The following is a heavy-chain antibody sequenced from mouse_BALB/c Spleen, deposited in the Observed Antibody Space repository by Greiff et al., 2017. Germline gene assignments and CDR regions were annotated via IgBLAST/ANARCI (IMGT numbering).Heavy chain of an antibody. D-gene: IGHD2-14*01. CDR3: ARSFSPYYRYDGFAY. Sequence: EVKLVESGGGLVKPGGSLKLSCAASGFTFSDYYMYWVRQTPEKRLEWVATISDGGSYTYYPDSVKGRFTISRDNAKNNLYLQMSSLKSEDTAMYYCARSFSPYYRYDGFAYWGQGTLVTVSA. CDR2: ISDGGSYT. J-gene: IGHJ3*01. CDR1: GFTFSDYY. V-gene: IGHV5-4*02.